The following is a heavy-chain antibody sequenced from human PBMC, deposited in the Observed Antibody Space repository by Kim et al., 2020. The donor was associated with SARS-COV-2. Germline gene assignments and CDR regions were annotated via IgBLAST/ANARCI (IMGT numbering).Heavy chain of an antibody. V-gene: IGHV4-59*01. J-gene: IGHJ6*02. CDR1: GGSISSYY. Sequence: SETLSLTCTVSGGSISSYYWSWIRQPPGKGLEWIGYIYYSGSTNYNPSLKSRVTISVDTSKNQFSLKLSSVTAADTAVYYCARDSITKYYYYGMDVWGQG. CDR2: IYYSGST. D-gene: IGHD3-10*01. CDR3: ARDSITKYYYYGMDV.